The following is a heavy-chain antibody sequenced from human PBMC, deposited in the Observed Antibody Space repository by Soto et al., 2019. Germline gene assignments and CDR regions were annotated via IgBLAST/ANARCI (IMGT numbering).Heavy chain of an antibody. D-gene: IGHD7-27*01. Sequence: SETLSLTCSAFGGSMSPYYRSWIRQSPGKGLEWIANIYYRGNTNYNPSLESRVTISIDTSKNQFSLKLNSLTAADTAVYYCARHSKKTGDFDYYYGMDVWGQGTTVTVSS. CDR3: ARHSKKTGDFDYYYGMDV. CDR2: IYYRGNT. V-gene: IGHV4-59*08. CDR1: GGSMSPYY. J-gene: IGHJ6*02.